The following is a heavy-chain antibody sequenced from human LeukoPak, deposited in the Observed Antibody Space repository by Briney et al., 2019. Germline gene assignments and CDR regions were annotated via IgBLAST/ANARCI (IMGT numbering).Heavy chain of an antibody. V-gene: IGHV3-21*01. CDR3: ARDFYDSSGYNRFDY. Sequence: GGSLRLSCAASGFTVSSNYTSWVRQAPGKGLEWVSSISSSSTYIYYADSMKGRFTISRDNAKNSLYLQMNSLRAEDTAVYYCARDFYDSSGYNRFDYWGQGTLVTVSS. CDR2: ISSSSTYI. D-gene: IGHD3-22*01. CDR1: GFTVSSNY. J-gene: IGHJ4*02.